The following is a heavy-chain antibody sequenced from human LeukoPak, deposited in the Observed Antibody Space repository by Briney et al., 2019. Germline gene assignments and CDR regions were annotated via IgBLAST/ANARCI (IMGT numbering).Heavy chain of an antibody. Sequence: SETLSLTCTVSGGSISSSSYYWGWIRQPPGKGREWIGSIYYSGSTYYNPSLKSRVTISVDTSKNQFSLKLSSVTAADTAVYYCAQDIVVARVDAFDIWGQGTMVTVSS. CDR3: AQDIVVARVDAFDI. CDR2: IYYSGST. V-gene: IGHV4-39*01. CDR1: GGSISSSSYY. D-gene: IGHD2-15*01. J-gene: IGHJ3*02.